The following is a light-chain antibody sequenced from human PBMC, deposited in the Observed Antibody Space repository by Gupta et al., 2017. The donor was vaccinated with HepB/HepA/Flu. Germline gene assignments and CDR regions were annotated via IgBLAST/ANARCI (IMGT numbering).Light chain of an antibody. CDR1: QSVSSSY. CDR3: QQYGSSPWT. Sequence: IVLTPSPGPLSLYPGERATLSCRASQSVSSSYLAWYQQKPDQAPRLLVYSASSRATGIPDRFSGSGSGTDFTLTISRLEPEDFAVYYCQQYGSSPWTFGQGTKVEIK. V-gene: IGKV3-20*01. J-gene: IGKJ1*01. CDR2: SAS.